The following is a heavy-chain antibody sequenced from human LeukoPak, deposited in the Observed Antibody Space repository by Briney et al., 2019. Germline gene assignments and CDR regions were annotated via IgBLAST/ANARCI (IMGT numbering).Heavy chain of an antibody. CDR3: ARGLGYSSGWLTHFDY. V-gene: IGHV1-69*05. Sequence: SVKVSCKASGGTFSSYAISWVRQAPGQGLEWMGRIIPIVGTANYAQKFQGRVTITTDESTSTAYMELSSLRSEDTAVYYCARGLGYSSGWLTHFDYWGQGTLATVSS. J-gene: IGHJ4*02. CDR1: GGTFSSYA. D-gene: IGHD6-19*01. CDR2: IIPIVGTA.